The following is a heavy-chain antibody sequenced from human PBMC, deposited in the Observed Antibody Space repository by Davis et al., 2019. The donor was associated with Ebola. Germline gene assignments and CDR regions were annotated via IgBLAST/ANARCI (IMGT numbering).Heavy chain of an antibody. V-gene: IGHV1-69*04. J-gene: IGHJ4*02. D-gene: IGHD1/OR15-1a*01. CDR3: SRDEMGTYFSVD. Sequence: SVKVSCKASGGVFTTYAINWVRQAPGQGLEWMGRLIPILGTPTYAQKFQGRVTITADKSTTTAYMELSSLTSEDTATYYCSRDEMGTYFSVDRGQGTLVTVSS. CDR2: LIPILGTP. CDR1: GGVFTTYA.